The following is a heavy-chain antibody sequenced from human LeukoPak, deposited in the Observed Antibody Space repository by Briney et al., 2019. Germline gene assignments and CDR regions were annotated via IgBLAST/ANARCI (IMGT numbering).Heavy chain of an antibody. J-gene: IGHJ4*02. Sequence: PSETLSLTCSVSGGTITSNTWWSWVRQPPGQGLEWIGEIHHSGSTNYNPSLKSRATISVDKSSNQFSLMLTSVTAADTAVYYCARNPGSDYPEWWGQGTLVTLSS. CDR2: IHHSGST. D-gene: IGHD4-17*01. CDR1: GGTITSNTW. CDR3: ARNPGSDYPEW. V-gene: IGHV4-4*02.